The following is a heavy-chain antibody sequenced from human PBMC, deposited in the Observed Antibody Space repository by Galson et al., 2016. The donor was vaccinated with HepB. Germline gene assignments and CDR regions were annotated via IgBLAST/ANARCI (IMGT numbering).Heavy chain of an antibody. D-gene: IGHD4-17*01. CDR2: IKSKTDGGTT. J-gene: IGHJ4*02. CDR3: SGYGDSEFDLDY. V-gene: IGHV3-15*01. Sequence: SLRLSCAASGFSFSTAWMNWVRQAPGRGLEWVGRIKSKTDGGTTDYAAPVKGRFTISRDDSKHTLYLKMNSLKTEDTAVYYCSGYGDSEFDLDYWGQGTLVTVSS. CDR1: GFSFSTAW.